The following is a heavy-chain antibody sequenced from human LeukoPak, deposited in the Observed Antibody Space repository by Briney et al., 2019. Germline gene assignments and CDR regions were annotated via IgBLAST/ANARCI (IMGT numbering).Heavy chain of an antibody. Sequence: PSETLSLTCAVSGGSISGGAYSWSWIRQPPGKGLEWIGYIYHSGSTYYNPSLKSRVTISVDRSKNQFSLKLSSVTAADTAVYYCAKEPFSRGNSYGTGAFDIWGQGTMVTASS. CDR1: GGSISGGAYS. CDR2: IYHSGST. D-gene: IGHD5-18*01. V-gene: IGHV4-30-2*01. J-gene: IGHJ3*02. CDR3: AKEPFSRGNSYGTGAFDI.